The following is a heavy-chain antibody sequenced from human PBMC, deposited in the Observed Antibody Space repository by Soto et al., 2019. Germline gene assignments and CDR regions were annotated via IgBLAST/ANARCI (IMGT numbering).Heavy chain of an antibody. CDR2: ISGSGGST. V-gene: IGHV3-23*01. D-gene: IGHD2-15*01. CDR3: AKAQACSGGSCYSHYFDY. CDR1: GFTFSSYA. J-gene: IGHJ4*02. Sequence: LRLSCAASGFTFSSYATSWVRQAPGKGLEWVSAISGSGGSTYYADSVKGRFTISRDNSKNTLYLQMNSLRAEDTAVYYCAKAQACSGGSCYSHYFDYWGQGTLVTVSS.